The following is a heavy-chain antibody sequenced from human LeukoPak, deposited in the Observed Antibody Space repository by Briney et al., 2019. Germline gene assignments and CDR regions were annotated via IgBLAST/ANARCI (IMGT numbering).Heavy chain of an antibody. D-gene: IGHD3-3*01. CDR1: GFTFSSYW. J-gene: IGHJ4*02. CDR3: ARDRKRFFWSGYYKEVGFDY. CDR2: INSDGSST. V-gene: IGHV3-74*01. Sequence: GGSLRLSCAASGFTFSSYWMHWVRQAPGKGLVWVSRINSDGSSTSYADSVKGRFTISRDNAKNTLYLQMNSLRAEDTAVYYCARDRKRFFWSGYYKEVGFDYWGQGTLVTVSS.